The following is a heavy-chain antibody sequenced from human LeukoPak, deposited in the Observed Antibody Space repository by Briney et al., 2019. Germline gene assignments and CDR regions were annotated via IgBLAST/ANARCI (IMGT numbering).Heavy chain of an antibody. D-gene: IGHD3-22*01. CDR2: SAYNGNT. V-gene: IGHV1-18*01. Sequence: SAYNGNTNYAQKLQGRVTMTTYTSTSTAYMELRSLRSDDTAVYYCARGSYDSSGFPFWVDYWGQGTLVTVSS. J-gene: IGHJ4*02. CDR3: ARGSYDSSGFPFWVDY.